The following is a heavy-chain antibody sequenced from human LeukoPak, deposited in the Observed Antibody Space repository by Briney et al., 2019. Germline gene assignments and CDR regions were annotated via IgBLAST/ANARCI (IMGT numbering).Heavy chain of an antibody. J-gene: IGHJ4*02. D-gene: IGHD3-3*01. CDR3: ARQPVGFWSGYYQYYFDH. CDR2: IKQDGSDE. CDR1: GFTLSSTW. Sequence: GGSLRLSCAASGFTLSSTWTSWVRQAPGKGLEWVANIKQDGSDEYYLDSVKGRFIISRDNGKNSLYLQMSTLTTEDTAVYYCARQPVGFWSGYYQYYFDHWGQGVLVTVSS. V-gene: IGHV3-7*01.